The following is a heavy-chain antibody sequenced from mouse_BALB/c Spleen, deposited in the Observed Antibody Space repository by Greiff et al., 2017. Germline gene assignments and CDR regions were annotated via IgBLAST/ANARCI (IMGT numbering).Heavy chain of an antibody. CDR2: IDPANGNT. D-gene: IGHD1-1*01. Sequence: VQLQQSGAELVKPGASVKLSCTASGFTFNDTYMHWVKQRPEQGLEWIGRIDPANGNTKYAPKFQGKATITADTSSNTAYLQLSSLTSEDTAVYYCAHYYGSSYEFAYWGQGTLVTVSA. J-gene: IGHJ3*01. CDR3: AHYYGSSYEFAY. V-gene: IGHV14-3*02. CDR1: GFTFNDTY.